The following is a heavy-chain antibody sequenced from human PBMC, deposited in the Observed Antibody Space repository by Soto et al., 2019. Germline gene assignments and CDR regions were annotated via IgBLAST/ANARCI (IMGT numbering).Heavy chain of an antibody. D-gene: IGHD7-27*01. CDR2: IYYSGST. CDR3: ARADHLFTGDLWYFDY. V-gene: IGHV4-59*01. Sequence: SETLSLTCTVSGGSISSYYWSWIRQPPGKGLEWIGYIYYSGSTNYNPSLKSRVTISVDTSKNQFSLKLSSVTAADTAVYYCARADHLFTGDLWYFDYWGQGTLVTVSS. J-gene: IGHJ4*02. CDR1: GGSISSYY.